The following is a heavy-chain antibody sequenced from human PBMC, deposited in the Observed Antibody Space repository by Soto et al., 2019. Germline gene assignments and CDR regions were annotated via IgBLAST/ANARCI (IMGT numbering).Heavy chain of an antibody. CDR1: GGSISPHY. D-gene: IGHD2-8*01. CDR3: ARYYCTTDTCYYFDY. CDR2: IYYTGHA. J-gene: IGHJ4*02. Sequence: SETLSLTCTVSGGSISPHYWSWIRQTPGKGLEWIGYIYYTGHANYNPSLKSRISFSVDASRNQFSLMLSSVTAADTAVYYCARYYCTTDTCYYFDYWGRGTLVTVSS. V-gene: IGHV4-59*11.